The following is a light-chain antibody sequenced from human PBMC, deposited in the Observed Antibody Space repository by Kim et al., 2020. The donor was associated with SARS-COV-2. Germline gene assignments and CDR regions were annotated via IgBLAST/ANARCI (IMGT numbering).Light chain of an antibody. V-gene: IGLV2-8*01. J-gene: IGLJ3*02. CDR1: SSDVGYFNR. CDR3: CSYADSFSWV. Sequence: QSALTQPASVSGSLGQSITISCTGTSSDVGYFNRVSWYQQHPGKAPKLMILEVSKRPSGVPDRFSGSRSGNTASLTVSGLQAEDEADYYCCSYADSFSWVFGGGTQLTVL. CDR2: EVS.